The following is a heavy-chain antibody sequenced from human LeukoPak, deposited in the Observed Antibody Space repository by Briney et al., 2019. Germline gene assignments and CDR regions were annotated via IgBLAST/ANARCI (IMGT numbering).Heavy chain of an antibody. V-gene: IGHV1-18*01. D-gene: IGHD6-6*01. CDR2: ISAYNGNT. Sequence: ASVKVSCKASGYTFTNYAISWVRQAPGQGLEWMGWISAYNGNTNYAQKLQGRVTMTTDTSTSTAYMELRSLRSDDTAVYYCARDLSSSSRYNYYYGMDVWGQGTMVIVSS. J-gene: IGHJ6*02. CDR1: GYTFTNYA. CDR3: ARDLSSSSRYNYYYGMDV.